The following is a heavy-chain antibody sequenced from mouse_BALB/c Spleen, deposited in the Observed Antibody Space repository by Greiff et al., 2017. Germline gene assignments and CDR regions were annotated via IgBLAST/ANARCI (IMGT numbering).Heavy chain of an antibody. CDR3: AREDYYGSSYSSYWYFDV. CDR1: GFTFSDYG. J-gene: IGHJ1*01. CDR2: ISNLAYSI. D-gene: IGHD1-1*01. V-gene: IGHV5-15*02. Sequence: EVKLMESGGGLVQPGGSRKLSCAASGFTFSDYGMAWVRQAPGKGPEWVAFISNLAYSIYYADTVTGRFTISRENAKNTLYLEMSSLRSEDTAMYYCAREDYYGSSYSSYWYFDVWGAGTTVTVSS.